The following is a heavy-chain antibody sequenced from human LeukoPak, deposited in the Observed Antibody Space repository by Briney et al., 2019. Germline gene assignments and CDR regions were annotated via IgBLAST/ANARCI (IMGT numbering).Heavy chain of an antibody. V-gene: IGHV4-59*01. CDR3: AREGPYYYDSSGYYP. CDR2: IYCSGST. CDR1: GGSFSGYY. J-gene: IGHJ5*02. D-gene: IGHD3-22*01. Sequence: SETLSLTCAVYGGSFSGYYWSWIRQPPGKGLEWIGYIYCSGSTNYNPSLKSRVTISVDTSKNQFSLKLSSVTAADTAVYYCAREGPYYYDSSGYYPWGQGTLVTVSS.